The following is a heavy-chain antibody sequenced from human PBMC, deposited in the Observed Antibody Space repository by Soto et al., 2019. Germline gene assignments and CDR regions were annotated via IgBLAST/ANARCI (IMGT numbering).Heavy chain of an antibody. CDR1: GFTFSSYG. V-gene: IGHV3-30*18. Sequence: PGGSLRLSCAASGFTFSSYGMHWVRQAPGKGLEWVAVISYDGSNKYYADSVKGRFTISRDNSKNTLYLQMNSLRAEDTAVYYCAKDIGRTLNHHYGMDVWGQGTTVTVSS. J-gene: IGHJ6*02. CDR3: AKDIGRTLNHHYGMDV. D-gene: IGHD3-16*02. CDR2: ISYDGSNK.